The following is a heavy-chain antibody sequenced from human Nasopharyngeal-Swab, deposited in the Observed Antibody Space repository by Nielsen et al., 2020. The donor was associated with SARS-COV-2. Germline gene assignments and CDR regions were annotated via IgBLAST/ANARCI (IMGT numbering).Heavy chain of an antibody. CDR3: ATVKSVAVPGAIGTYYFDS. D-gene: IGHD2-2*01. Sequence: ALVKVSCKASGYTLTGNYMHWVRQAPGQGLEWMGWIIPNSGGTSYAQKFQGRVSMTRDTSINTAYMELSRLRSDDTAVYYCATVKSVAVPGAIGTYYFDSWGQGSLITVSS. CDR2: IIPNSGGT. V-gene: IGHV1-2*02. CDR1: GYTLTGNY. J-gene: IGHJ4*02.